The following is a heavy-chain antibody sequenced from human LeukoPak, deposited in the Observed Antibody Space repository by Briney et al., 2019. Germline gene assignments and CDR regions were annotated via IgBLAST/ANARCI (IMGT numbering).Heavy chain of an antibody. CDR3: ASILGYGDYYFDY. D-gene: IGHD4-17*01. Sequence: SETLSLTCAVSGGSISSSYWWSWVRQPPGKGLEWIGEIYHSGSTYYNPSLKSRVTISVDTSKNQFSLKLSSVTAADTAVYYCASILGYGDYYFDYWGQGTLVTVSS. CDR2: IYHSGST. V-gene: IGHV4-4*02. J-gene: IGHJ4*02. CDR1: GGSISSSYW.